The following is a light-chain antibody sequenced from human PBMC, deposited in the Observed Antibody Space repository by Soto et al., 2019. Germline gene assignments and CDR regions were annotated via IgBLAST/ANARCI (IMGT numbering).Light chain of an antibody. CDR1: SIDIGSYNR. V-gene: IGLV2-18*02. J-gene: IGLJ1*01. CDR2: EVN. CDR3: NSFTPSSTYV. Sequence: QSALTQPASVSGSPGQSITISCTGTSIDIGSYNRVSWYQQPPGTAPKLIIYEVNNRPSGVPDRFSGSKSGNTASLTISGLQAEDEADYYCNSFTPSSTYVFGTGTKLTVL.